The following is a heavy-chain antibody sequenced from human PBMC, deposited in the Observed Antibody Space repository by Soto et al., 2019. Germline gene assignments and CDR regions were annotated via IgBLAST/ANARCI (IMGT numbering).Heavy chain of an antibody. CDR1: GFTFSSYA. CDR3: AKDFGYSYGYDAFDI. D-gene: IGHD5-18*01. Sequence: PGGSLRLSCAASGFTFSSYAMSWVRQAPGKGLEWVSGVSGSGGSTYCVDSVKGRFTISRDNSKNTLYLQMNSLRAEDTAVYYCAKDFGYSYGYDAFDIWGQGTMVTVSS. V-gene: IGHV3-23*01. J-gene: IGHJ3*02. CDR2: VSGSGGST.